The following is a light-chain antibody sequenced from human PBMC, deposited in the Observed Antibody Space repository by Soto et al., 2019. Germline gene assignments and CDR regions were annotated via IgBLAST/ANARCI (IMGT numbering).Light chain of an antibody. Sequence: EIVLTQSPGTLSLSPGERATLSCRASQSVSSNNLAWYQQRPGQAPRLLIYGASSRATGIPDRFSGSGSGTDFTLTISRLEPEDFAFYYCQQYGSSLNTFGGGTKVEIK. CDR1: QSVSSNN. J-gene: IGKJ4*01. V-gene: IGKV3-20*01. CDR2: GAS. CDR3: QQYGSSLNT.